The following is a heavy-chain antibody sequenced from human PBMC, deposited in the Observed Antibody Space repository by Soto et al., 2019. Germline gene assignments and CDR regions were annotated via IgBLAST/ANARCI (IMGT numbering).Heavy chain of an antibody. Sequence: GGSLRLSCAASGFTFSSYSMNWVRQAPGKGLEWVSSISSSSSYIYYADSVKGRFTISRDNAKNSLYLQMNSLRAEDTAVYYCARDGPLYNSSWFYYYYYMDVWGKGTTVTVSS. CDR3: ARDGPLYNSSWFYYYYYMDV. J-gene: IGHJ6*03. V-gene: IGHV3-21*01. CDR2: ISSSSSYI. D-gene: IGHD6-13*01. CDR1: GFTFSSYS.